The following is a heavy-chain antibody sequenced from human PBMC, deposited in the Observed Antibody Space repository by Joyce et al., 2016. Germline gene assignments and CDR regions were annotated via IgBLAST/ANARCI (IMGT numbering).Heavy chain of an antibody. Sequence: LQLQESGPGLVKPSETLSLTCTVSGDSITNTNYFWGWIRQPPGKGLEWIGTIYYSGSTYYNPSLKSRVTISVDTSKNQFSLKLNSLTAADTAVYYCASELRGGTTSYFDSWGQGTLVTVSS. D-gene: IGHD1-7*01. V-gene: IGHV4-39*01. CDR1: GDSITNTNYF. CDR3: ASELRGGTTSYFDS. J-gene: IGHJ4*02. CDR2: IYYSGST.